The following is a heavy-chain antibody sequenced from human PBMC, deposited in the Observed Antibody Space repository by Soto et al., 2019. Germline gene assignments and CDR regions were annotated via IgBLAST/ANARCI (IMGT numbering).Heavy chain of an antibody. CDR1: GFTFTRDS. CDR3: ARESEDLTPNFDY. J-gene: IGHJ4*02. V-gene: IGHV3-21*06. CDR2: IRSTTNYI. Sequence: PWGSLRLSCAASGFTFTRDSMNWVRQAPGKGLEWVSSIRSTTNYIYYGDSMKGRFTISRDNAKNSLYLEMNSLRAEDTAVYYCARESEDLTPNFDYWGQGTLVTVSS.